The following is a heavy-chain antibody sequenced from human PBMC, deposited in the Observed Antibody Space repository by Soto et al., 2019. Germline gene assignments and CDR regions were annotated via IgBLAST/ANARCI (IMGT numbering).Heavy chain of an antibody. CDR2: ISGSGGST. CDR3: SRRGSGSYYDY. D-gene: IGHD1-26*01. CDR1: GFTFSSYA. V-gene: IGHV3-23*01. J-gene: IGHJ4*02. Sequence: EVQLLESGGGLVQPGGSLRLSCAASGFTFSSYAMRWVRQAAVKGLEWVSAISGSGGSTYYADAVKGRFTISRDNSKKPLYLQMNSLRDEDTAVYYCSRRGSGSYYDYWGQGTLVTVSS.